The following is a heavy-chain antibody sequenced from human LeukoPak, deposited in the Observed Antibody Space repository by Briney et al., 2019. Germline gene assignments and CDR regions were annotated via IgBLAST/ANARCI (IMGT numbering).Heavy chain of an antibody. V-gene: IGHV4-31*03. CDR1: GGSVSSGDYY. J-gene: IGHJ6*02. CDR2: IFYSGNT. D-gene: IGHD1-1*01. Sequence: SQTLSLTCTVSGGSVSSGDYYWSWIRQHPGKGLQWIGHIFYSGNTHYNPSLKSRLNISIDTSKNQFSLRLSSVAAADTAVYYCAREETTRHNYYGMDVWGQGTTVTVSS. CDR3: AREETTRHNYYGMDV.